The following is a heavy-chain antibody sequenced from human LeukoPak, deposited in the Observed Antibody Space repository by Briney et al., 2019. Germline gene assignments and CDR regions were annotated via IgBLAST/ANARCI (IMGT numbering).Heavy chain of an antibody. CDR3: AKDILTYYYGTSGYYFDY. J-gene: IGHJ4*02. CDR1: GFIFSSYA. Sequence: GGSLRLSCAASGFIFSSYAMSWVRQAPGKGLEWVSTISGSGGSTYYADSVKGRFTISRDNSKNTVYLQMNSLRAEDTAVYYCAKDILTYYYGTSGYYFDYWGQGTLVTVSS. CDR2: ISGSGGST. D-gene: IGHD3-3*01. V-gene: IGHV3-23*01.